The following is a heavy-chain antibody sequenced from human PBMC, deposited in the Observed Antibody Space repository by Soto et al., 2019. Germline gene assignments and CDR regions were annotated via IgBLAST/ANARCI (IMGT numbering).Heavy chain of an antibody. CDR3: ARGGWELLPDY. J-gene: IGHJ4*02. V-gene: IGHV4-61*01. D-gene: IGHD1-26*01. CDR1: GGSVSSGSYY. Sequence: SETLSLTCTVSGGSVSSGSYYWSWIRQPPGKGLEWIGYIYYSGSTNYNPSLKSRVTISVDTSKNQFSLKLSSVTAADTAVYYCARGGWELLPDYWGQGTLVTVSS. CDR2: IYYSGST.